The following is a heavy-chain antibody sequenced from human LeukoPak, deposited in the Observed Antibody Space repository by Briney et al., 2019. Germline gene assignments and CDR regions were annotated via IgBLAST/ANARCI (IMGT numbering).Heavy chain of an antibody. CDR3: AREKGGLMVVTPEDWFDP. CDR2: INSNSGGT. J-gene: IGHJ5*02. V-gene: IGHV1-2*06. Sequence: ASVKVSCKASGYTFIHYFIHWVRQAPGQGLEWMGRINSNSGGTEYTQKFQGRVTMTRDTSISTAYMGLSRLRSDDTAVYYCAREKGGLMVVTPEDWFDPWGQGTLVTVSS. CDR1: GYTFIHYF. D-gene: IGHD4-23*01.